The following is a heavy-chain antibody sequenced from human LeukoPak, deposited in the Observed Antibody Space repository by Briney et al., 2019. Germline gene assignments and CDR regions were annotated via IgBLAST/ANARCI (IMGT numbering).Heavy chain of an antibody. D-gene: IGHD4/OR15-4a*01. CDR3: ARRAGAYSHPYDY. CDR2: ISSSSSYI. V-gene: IGHV3-21*04. J-gene: IGHJ4*02. Sequence: AGGSLRLSCAASGFTFSSYSMNWVRQAPGKWLEWVSSISSSSSYIYYADSVKGRFTISRDNSKNTLYLQMNSLRAEDTAVYYCARRAGAYSHPYDYWGQGTLVTVSS. CDR1: GFTFSSYS.